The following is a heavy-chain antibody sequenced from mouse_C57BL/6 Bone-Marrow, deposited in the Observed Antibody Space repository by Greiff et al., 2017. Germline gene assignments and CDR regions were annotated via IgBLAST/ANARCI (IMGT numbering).Heavy chain of an antibody. Sequence: EVQVVESGGGLVQPGGSLKLSCAASGFTFSDYYMYWVRQTPEKRLEWVAYISNGGGSTYYPDTVKGRFTISRDNAKNTLYLQRSRLKSEDTAMYYCARPYYGSSPGDYWGQGTSVTVSS. D-gene: IGHD1-1*01. J-gene: IGHJ4*01. CDR3: ARPYYGSSPGDY. V-gene: IGHV5-12*01. CDR1: GFTFSDYY. CDR2: ISNGGGST.